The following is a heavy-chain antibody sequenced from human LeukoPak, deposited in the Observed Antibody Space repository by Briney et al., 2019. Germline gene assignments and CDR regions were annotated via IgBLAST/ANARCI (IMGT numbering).Heavy chain of an antibody. J-gene: IGHJ3*02. V-gene: IGHV3-21*01. CDR2: ISSSSSYI. D-gene: IGHD3-22*01. CDR3: ARDQYYDSSGYYHNADAFDI. CDR1: GITFSSYS. Sequence: GGSLRLSCAASGITFSSYSMNWVRQAPGKGLEWVSSISSSSSYIYYADSVKGRFSISRDNSKNPLYLQMNSLRAEDTAVYYCARDQYYDSSGYYHNADAFDIWGQGTMVTVSS.